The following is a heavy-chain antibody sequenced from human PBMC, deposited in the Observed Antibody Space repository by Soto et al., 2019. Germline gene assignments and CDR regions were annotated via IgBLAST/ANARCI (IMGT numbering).Heavy chain of an antibody. CDR3: AHRAYFDSGKQFDY. Sequence: QITLKESGPTLVKPTQTLTLTCTFTGFSLSTSGVGVGWIRQPPGKALEWLAIIYWDDEKRYSPSLKTSLTVTQDPSKIQVVLTMTNVDPVDTATYYCAHRAYFDSGKQFDYWGQGTLVRVSS. CDR2: IYWDDEK. D-gene: IGHD3-10*01. J-gene: IGHJ4*02. CDR1: GFSLSTSGVG. V-gene: IGHV2-5*02.